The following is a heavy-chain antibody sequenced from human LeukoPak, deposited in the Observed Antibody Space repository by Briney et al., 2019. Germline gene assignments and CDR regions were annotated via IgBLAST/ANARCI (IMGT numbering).Heavy chain of an antibody. CDR1: GFTVSSNY. J-gene: IGHJ4*02. CDR3: ARDGNRDGFNLYDY. D-gene: IGHD5-24*01. V-gene: IGHV3-53*01. CDR2: IYSGGST. Sequence: PGGSLRLSCAASGFTVSSNYMSWVRQAPGKGLEWVSVIYSGGSTYYADSVKGRFTISRDNSKNTLYLQMNSLRAEDTAVYYCARDGNRDGFNLYDYWGQGTLVTASS.